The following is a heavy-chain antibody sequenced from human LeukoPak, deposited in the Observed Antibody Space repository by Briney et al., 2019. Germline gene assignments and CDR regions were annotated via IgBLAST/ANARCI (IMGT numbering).Heavy chain of an antibody. D-gene: IGHD3-9*01. J-gene: IGHJ4*02. V-gene: IGHV3-7*01. CDR1: GFTFTSAW. CDR2: IDLEGSQR. CDR3: ARAGRGLRYFDWLTYDY. Sequence: GGSLRLSCAASGFTFTSAWMNWVRQASGKGLEWVANIDLEGSQRFYVDSLKGRFTISRDNAKNTLYLQMNSLRAEDTAVYYCARAGRGLRYFDWLTYDYWGQGTLVTVSS.